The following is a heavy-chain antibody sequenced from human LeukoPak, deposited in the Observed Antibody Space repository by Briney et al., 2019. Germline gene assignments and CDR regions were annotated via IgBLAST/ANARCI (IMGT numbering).Heavy chain of an antibody. Sequence: GPLRLSCAASGFIFSNAWMSWVRQPPGKGLEWIGNIFYSGSTYYSPSLKSRVTISLDTSRNQFSLKLNSVTAADTAVYYCAKSNGYGLVDIWGQGTMVTVSS. CDR1: GFIFSNAW. CDR3: AKSNGYGLVDI. J-gene: IGHJ3*02. CDR2: IFYSGST. D-gene: IGHD3-10*01. V-gene: IGHV4-4*02.